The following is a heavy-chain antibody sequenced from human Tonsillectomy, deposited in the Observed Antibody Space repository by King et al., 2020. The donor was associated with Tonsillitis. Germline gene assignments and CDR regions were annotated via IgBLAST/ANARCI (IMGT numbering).Heavy chain of an antibody. CDR3: ARGSYYDFSPEDY. V-gene: IGHV3-30*01. D-gene: IGHD1-26*01. CDR2: ISYDGSNK. J-gene: IGHJ4*02. CDR1: GFTFSSYA. Sequence: VQLVESGGGIVQPGRSLRLSCAASGFTFSSYAMHWVRQAPGKGLEWVAVISYDGSNKYYADSVKGRFTISRDSSKNTLYLQMDSLRAEDTAVYYCARGSYYDFSPEDYRGQGTLVTVSS.